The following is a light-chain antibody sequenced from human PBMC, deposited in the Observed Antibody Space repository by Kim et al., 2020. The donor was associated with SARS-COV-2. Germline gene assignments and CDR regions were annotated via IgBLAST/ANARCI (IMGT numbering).Light chain of an antibody. CDR2: DKN. CDR1: SVRVCV. V-gene: IGLV3-19*01. CDR3: NSRGSSGNVV. Sequence: VALRPTVKITCEGDSVRVCVASWYQLRPGQSPRLVIYDKNNRPSGIPDRFSDSTSGNAASLTIAGAQAEDEADYYCNSRGSSGNVVFGGGTQLTVL. J-gene: IGLJ2*01.